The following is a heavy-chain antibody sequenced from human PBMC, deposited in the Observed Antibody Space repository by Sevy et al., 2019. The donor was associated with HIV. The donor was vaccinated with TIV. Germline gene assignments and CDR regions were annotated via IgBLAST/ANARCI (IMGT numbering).Heavy chain of an antibody. CDR1: GFTFSNAW. CDR2: IKSKTDGGTT. Sequence: GGSLRLSCAASGFTFSNAWMSWVCQAPGKGLEWVGRIKSKTDGGTTDYAAPVKGRFTISRDDSKNTLYLQMNSLKTEDTAVYYCTTRLIVAANAFDIWGQGTMVTVSS. J-gene: IGHJ3*02. V-gene: IGHV3-15*01. CDR3: TTRLIVAANAFDI. D-gene: IGHD2-15*01.